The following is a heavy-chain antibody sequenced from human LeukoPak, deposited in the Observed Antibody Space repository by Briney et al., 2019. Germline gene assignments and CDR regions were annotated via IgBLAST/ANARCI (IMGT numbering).Heavy chain of an antibody. CDR2: ISGSGGST. CDR3: AKGAIWFGEFGDFDY. Sequence: GGSLRLSRAASGFTFSSYAMSWVRQAPGKGLEWVSAISGSGGSTYYADSVKGRFTISRDNSKNTLYLQMNSLRAEDTAVYYCAKGAIWFGEFGDFDYWGQGTLVTVSS. J-gene: IGHJ4*02. CDR1: GFTFSSYA. D-gene: IGHD3-10*01. V-gene: IGHV3-23*01.